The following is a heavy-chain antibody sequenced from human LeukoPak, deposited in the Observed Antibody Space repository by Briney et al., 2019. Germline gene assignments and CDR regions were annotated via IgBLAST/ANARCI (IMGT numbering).Heavy chain of an antibody. CDR2: IYYSGST. J-gene: IGHJ4*02. V-gene: IGHV4-59*01. D-gene: IGHD3-9*01. CDR1: GGSISSYY. Sequence: SETLSLTCTVSGGSISSYYWSWIRQPPGKGLEWIGYIYYSGSTNYNPSPKSRVTISVDTSKNQFSLKLSSVTAADTAVYYCARGHYDILTGESYYFDYWGQGTLVTVSS. CDR3: ARGHYDILTGESYYFDY.